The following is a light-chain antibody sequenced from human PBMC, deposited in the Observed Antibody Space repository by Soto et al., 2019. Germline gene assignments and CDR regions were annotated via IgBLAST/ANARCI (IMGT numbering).Light chain of an antibody. J-gene: IGKJ1*01. CDR3: MQALQTPWT. Sequence: DLVMTQSPLSLPVTPGEPASISCRSSQSLLHGNGHTYFDWYLQKPGQSPQLLIYLGSNRASGVPDRFSGSGSGTDFTLKISRVEAEDVGVYYCMQALQTPWTFGQGTKVEIK. V-gene: IGKV2-28*01. CDR2: LGS. CDR1: QSLLHGNGHTY.